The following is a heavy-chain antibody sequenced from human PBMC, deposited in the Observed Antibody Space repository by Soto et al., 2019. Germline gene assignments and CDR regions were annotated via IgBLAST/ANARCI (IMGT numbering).Heavy chain of an antibody. CDR3: ARAARMGSGWYVDY. CDR1: GYTFTSYY. D-gene: IGHD6-19*01. CDR2: INPSGGST. Sequence: QVQLVQSGAEVKKPGASVKVSCKASGYTFTSYYMHWVRQAPGQGLEWMGIINPSGGSTSYAQKSQGRVKRTGATSTSTVYMELSSLRSEDTAVYYCARAARMGSGWYVDYWGQGTLVTVSS. V-gene: IGHV1-46*01. J-gene: IGHJ4*02.